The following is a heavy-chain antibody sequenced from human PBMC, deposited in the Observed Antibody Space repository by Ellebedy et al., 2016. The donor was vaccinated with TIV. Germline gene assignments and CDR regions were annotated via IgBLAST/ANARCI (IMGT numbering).Heavy chain of an antibody. CDR1: GASVTSSPNW. J-gene: IGHJ5*02. D-gene: IGHD1-1*01. Sequence: MPSETLSLTCGVSGASVTSSPNWWSWVRQPPGKGLEWIGEVSHSGSNNYNPSLKSRVTISLAESKNQFSLWLTSVTAADTAVYYCAKARDNWNLTWGQGILVTVSS. CDR2: VSHSGSN. CDR3: AKARDNWNLT. V-gene: IGHV4-4*02.